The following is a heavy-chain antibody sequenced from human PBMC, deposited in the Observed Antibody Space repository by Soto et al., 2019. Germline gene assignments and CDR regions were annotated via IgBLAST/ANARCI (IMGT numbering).Heavy chain of an antibody. D-gene: IGHD2-8*02. CDR2: MNPNSGNT. Sequence: QVQLLQSGAEVKKPGTSVRVSCRASGYTFKDYDINWVRRAPGQGLEWMGWMNPNSGNTAYARKFHDRITMTRSVSARTAFMELSSPTTEDTAVYYCARRMTWSMWCFDLWGSGTQVTVSS. CDR1: GYTFKDYD. J-gene: IGHJ2*01. CDR3: ARRMTWSMWCFDL. V-gene: IGHV1-8*01.